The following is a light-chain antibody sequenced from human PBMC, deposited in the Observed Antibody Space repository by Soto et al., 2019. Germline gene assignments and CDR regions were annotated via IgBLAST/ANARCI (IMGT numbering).Light chain of an antibody. CDR2: KDS. CDR1: ALPKQY. Sequence: SYELTQPPSVSVSPGQTARITCSGDALPKQYAYWYQQKPGQAPVLVISKDSERPSGIPERFSGSSSGTTVTLAISGVQAEDEGDYYCQSADSSGISLIFGGGTKLTVL. V-gene: IGLV3-25*03. J-gene: IGLJ2*01. CDR3: QSADSSGISLI.